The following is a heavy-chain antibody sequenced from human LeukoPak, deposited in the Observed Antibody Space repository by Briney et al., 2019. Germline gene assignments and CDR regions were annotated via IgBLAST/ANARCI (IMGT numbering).Heavy chain of an antibody. J-gene: IGHJ4*02. CDR3: ATRGTHYGSGTYFGA. CDR1: GFIVSDIY. V-gene: IGHV3-53*01. D-gene: IGHD3-10*01. Sequence: GGSLRLSCAASGFIVSDIYMTWDRQAPGKGLEWVSVIYRDGGTFYADSVKGRFSISRDTSKNTLSLQMNSPRADDTAVYYCATRGTHYGSGTYFGAWGLGTLVTVSS. CDR2: IYRDGGT.